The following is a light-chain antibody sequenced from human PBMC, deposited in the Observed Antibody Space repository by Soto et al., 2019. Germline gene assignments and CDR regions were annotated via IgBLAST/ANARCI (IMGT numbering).Light chain of an antibody. J-gene: IGLJ2*01. CDR3: SSYTITSTLVI. CDR1: SSDIGGYIY. V-gene: IGLV2-14*01. Sequence: QSVLTQPASVSASPGQSITISCTGTSSDIGGYIYVSWYQHHPGKAPRLMIYEVSSRPSGVSNRFSGSKSGNTASLTISGLQAEDEADYYCSSYTITSTLVIFGGGTKLTVL. CDR2: EVS.